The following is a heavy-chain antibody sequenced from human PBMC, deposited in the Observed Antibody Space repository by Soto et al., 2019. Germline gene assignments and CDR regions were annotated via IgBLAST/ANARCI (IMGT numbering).Heavy chain of an antibody. CDR1: GYTFTGYH. V-gene: IGHV1-2*04. J-gene: IGHJ6*02. CDR2: INPNSGGT. Sequence: ASVKVSCKASGYTFTGYHMHWVRQAPGQGLEWMGWINPNSGGTNYAQKFQGWVTMTRDTSISTAYMELSRLRSDDTAVYYCAREGQNYGDNLGMDVWGQGTTVTVSS. CDR3: AREGQNYGDNLGMDV. D-gene: IGHD4-17*01.